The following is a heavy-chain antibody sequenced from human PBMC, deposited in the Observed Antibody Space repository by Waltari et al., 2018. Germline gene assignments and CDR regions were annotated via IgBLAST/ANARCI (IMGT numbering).Heavy chain of an antibody. CDR1: GFTFSNCW. CDR2: INQDGNGL. J-gene: IGHJ4*02. CDR3: ARVPLPWYLDY. V-gene: IGHV3-7*01. Sequence: EVQVVESGGGLVQHGGSLRLSCAASGFTFSNCWLTWGRRAPGKGLEWVANINQDGNGLHYVDSVRGRFTISRDNAKNSMFLQMNSLRAEDTAVYYCARVPLPWYLDYWGQGTLVTVSS.